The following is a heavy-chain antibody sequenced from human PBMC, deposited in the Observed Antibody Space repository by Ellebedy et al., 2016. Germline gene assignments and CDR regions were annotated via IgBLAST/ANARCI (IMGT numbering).Heavy chain of an antibody. D-gene: IGHD2-15*01. CDR3: VPGYCSGGSCPTRLFDY. V-gene: IGHV3-30*04. Sequence: GESLKISCAASGFTFSSYAMHWVRQAPGKGLEWVAVISYDGSNKYYADSVKGRFTISRDNSKNTLYLQMNSLRAEDTAVYYCVPGYCSGGSCPTRLFDYWGQGTLVTVSS. CDR1: GFTFSSYA. CDR2: ISYDGSNK. J-gene: IGHJ4*02.